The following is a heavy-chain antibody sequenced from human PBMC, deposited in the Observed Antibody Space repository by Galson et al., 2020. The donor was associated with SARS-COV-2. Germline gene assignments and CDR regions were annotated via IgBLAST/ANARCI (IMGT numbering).Heavy chain of an antibody. Sequence: ETSETLSLTCTVSGGPISSYYWSWIRQPPGKGLEWIGYIYYSGSTNYNPSLKSRVTISVDTSKNQFSLKLSSVTAADTAVYYCARHGGITIFGVVIIGAFDIWGQGTMVTVSS. D-gene: IGHD3-3*01. V-gene: IGHV4-59*08. CDR1: GGPISSYY. CDR2: IYYSGST. J-gene: IGHJ3*02. CDR3: ARHGGITIFGVVIIGAFDI.